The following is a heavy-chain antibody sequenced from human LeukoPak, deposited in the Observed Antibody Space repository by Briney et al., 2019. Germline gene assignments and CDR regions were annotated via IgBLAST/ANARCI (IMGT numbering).Heavy chain of an antibody. CDR2: IYHSGKT. CDR3: ARSYDSSGYYFDY. CDR1: GHPISSAFY. J-gene: IGHJ4*02. Sequence: SETLSLTCDVSGHPISSAFYWGWIRQPPGKGLEWIATIYHSGKTYYSPSLRSRITASKDASRNQLSLNLSSVTAADTAVYYCARSYDSSGYYFDYWGQGTLVTVSS. V-gene: IGHV4-38-2*01. D-gene: IGHD3-22*01.